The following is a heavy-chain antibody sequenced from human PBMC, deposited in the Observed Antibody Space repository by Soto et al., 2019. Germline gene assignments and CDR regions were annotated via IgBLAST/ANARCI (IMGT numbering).Heavy chain of an antibody. D-gene: IGHD3-10*01. CDR2: ISASDGST. CDR1: GYAFSFG. V-gene: IGHV1-18*01. J-gene: IGHJ4*02. Sequence: VQSGGEVKKPGASVRVSCKASGYAFSFGFSWVRQAPGQGLEWMGWISASDGSTNSAQKFRGRISLTTDTSTDTALLDLLGLTSDGTAVDFWATYYFGAGSYYRFDNWGQGTLVTVSS. CDR3: ATYYFGAGSYYRFDN.